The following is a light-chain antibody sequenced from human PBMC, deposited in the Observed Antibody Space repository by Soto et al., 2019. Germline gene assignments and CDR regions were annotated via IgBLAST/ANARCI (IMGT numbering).Light chain of an antibody. CDR2: DVS. Sequence: QSVLTQPASVSGAPGQSITISCTGTSSDVGGYNYVSWYQQHPGKAPKLMIYDVSNRPSGVSNRFSGSKSGKTASLTISGLQAEDEADYYCRSYTSRSAREPLYVFGTGTKLTVL. V-gene: IGLV2-14*01. CDR1: SSDVGGYNY. J-gene: IGLJ1*01. CDR3: RSYTSRSAREPLYV.